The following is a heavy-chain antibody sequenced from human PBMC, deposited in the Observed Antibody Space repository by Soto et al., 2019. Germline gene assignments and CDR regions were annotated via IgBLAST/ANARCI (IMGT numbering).Heavy chain of an antibody. J-gene: IGHJ4*02. CDR1: GGSFSGYY. D-gene: IGHD3-10*01. V-gene: IGHV4-34*01. CDR3: ARDKITSLFDY. CDR2: INHSGST. Sequence: SDTLSLTCAVYGGSFSGYYWTWIRQSPGTGLEWIGEINHSGSTNHNPSLKSRVTLSVDTSKNLFSLKLTSVTAADTAVYYCARDKITSLFDYWGQGTLVTVS.